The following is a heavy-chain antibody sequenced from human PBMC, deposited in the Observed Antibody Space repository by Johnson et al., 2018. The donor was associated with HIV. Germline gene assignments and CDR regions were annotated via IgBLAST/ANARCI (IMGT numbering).Heavy chain of an antibody. D-gene: IGHD1-1*01. V-gene: IGHV3-30-3*01. CDR1: GFSFSIYA. Sequence: MQLVESGGGVVQPGRSLRLSCAASGFSFSIYAMHWVRQAPGKGLEWVAVISYDGSNKYYADSVKGRFTISRDNSKDTLYLQMNSLRAEDTALYYCAKDRGLERRERAFDIWGQGTMVTVSS. CDR3: AKDRGLERRERAFDI. CDR2: ISYDGSNK. J-gene: IGHJ3*02.